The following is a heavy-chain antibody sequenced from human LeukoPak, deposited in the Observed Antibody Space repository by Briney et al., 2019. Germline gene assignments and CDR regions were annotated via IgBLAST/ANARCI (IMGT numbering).Heavy chain of an antibody. D-gene: IGHD3-10*01. CDR2: ISAYNGGT. CDR1: GCTFTSYA. CDR3: ARDQLRYYGSNNYYSDMDF. V-gene: IGHV1-18*01. Sequence: ASVKVSFKSSGCTFTSYAIAWVRQAPCRGLDWIGLISAYNGGTNYAQKFRGRVTMTTDTYTNTGYMELRSLRSDDTAVYFCARDQLRYYGSNNYYSDMDFWGQGTTVTVSS. J-gene: IGHJ6*02.